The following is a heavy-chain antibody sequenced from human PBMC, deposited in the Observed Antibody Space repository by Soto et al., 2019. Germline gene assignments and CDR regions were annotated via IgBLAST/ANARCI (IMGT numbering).Heavy chain of an antibody. D-gene: IGHD3-22*01. V-gene: IGHV4-30-4*01. Sequence: QVQLQESGPGLVKPSQTLSLTCTVSGGSISSGDYYWSWIRQPPGKGLEWIGYIYYSGSTYYNPSLKSRVTXXVXTXXDQFSLKLSSVTAADTAVYYCARDRWLRGRYGMDVWGQGTTVTVSS. J-gene: IGHJ6*02. CDR3: ARDRWLRGRYGMDV. CDR2: IYYSGST. CDR1: GGSISSGDYY.